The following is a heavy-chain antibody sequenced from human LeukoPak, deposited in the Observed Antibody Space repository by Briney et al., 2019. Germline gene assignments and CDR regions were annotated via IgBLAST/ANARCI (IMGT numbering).Heavy chain of an antibody. D-gene: IGHD6-6*01. CDR1: GGSINSSNYY. Sequence: KASETLSLTCTVSGGSINSSNYYWSWIRQHPGKGLEWIGYIYHSGSTFYNPSLKSRVTISGDTSKTQFSLKLTSVTAADTAVYYCAREDSSFDYWGQGTLVTVSS. CDR3: AREDSSFDY. V-gene: IGHV4-31*03. CDR2: IYHSGST. J-gene: IGHJ4*02.